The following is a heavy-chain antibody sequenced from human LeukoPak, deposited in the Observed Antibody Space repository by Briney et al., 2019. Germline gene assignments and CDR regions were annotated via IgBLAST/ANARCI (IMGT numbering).Heavy chain of an antibody. CDR2: ISYDGSNK. CDR3: ARKGDGRVDY. V-gene: IGHV3-30*04. D-gene: IGHD1-26*01. J-gene: IGHJ4*02. Sequence: GRSLRLSCAASGFTFSNHAMHWVRQAPGKGLEWVAVISYDGSNKYYTDSVKGRFTISRDNGKNTLYLQMNSLTIEDTAIYYCARKGDGRVDYWGQGTPVTVSS. CDR1: GFTFSNHA.